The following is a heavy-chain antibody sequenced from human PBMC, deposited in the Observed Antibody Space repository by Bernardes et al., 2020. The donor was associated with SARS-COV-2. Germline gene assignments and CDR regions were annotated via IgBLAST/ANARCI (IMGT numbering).Heavy chain of an antibody. CDR3: VRGYTGVPTSIQFDQ. CDR1: GFTFNSYS. Sequence: SLRLSCAASGFTFNSYSMNWVRQTPGKGLEWVASINLNSDYIYYAVSVRGRFTISRDNAQNSLFLQMNSLRAEDTALYYCVRGYTGVPTSIQFDQWGRGTLVTVPS. V-gene: IGHV3-21*01. D-gene: IGHD3-16*02. CDR2: INLNSDYI. J-gene: IGHJ4*02.